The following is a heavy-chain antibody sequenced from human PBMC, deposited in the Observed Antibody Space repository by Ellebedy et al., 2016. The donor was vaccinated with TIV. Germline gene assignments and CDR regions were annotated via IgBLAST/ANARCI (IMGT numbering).Heavy chain of an antibody. CDR3: ARSYGARTSGP. D-gene: IGHD3-16*01. Sequence: PGGSLRLSCAVSGFTFSSYELNWVRQAPGKGLGWVAYISGSASVTAYADSVKGRFTISRDNARTSLYLQMNSLRVDDTAMYYCARSYGARTSGPWGQGTLVTVSS. V-gene: IGHV3-48*03. CDR2: ISGSASVT. CDR1: GFTFSSYE. J-gene: IGHJ5*02.